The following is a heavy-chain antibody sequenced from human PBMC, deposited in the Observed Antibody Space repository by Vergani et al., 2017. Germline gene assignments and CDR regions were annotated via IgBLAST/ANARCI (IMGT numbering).Heavy chain of an antibody. V-gene: IGHV4-59*01. D-gene: IGHD1-26*01. Sequence: QVQLQESGPGLVKPSETLSLTCTVSGGSISSYYWNWIRQPPGKGLEWIGYIYYSGSTNSNPSLKSRFTISVDTSKNLFSLKLRSVTAADPAVYYYATDRYSGSFSAGAFDIWGQGTMVTVSS. CDR3: ATDRYSGSFSAGAFDI. CDR2: IYYSGST. CDR1: GGSISSYY. J-gene: IGHJ3*02.